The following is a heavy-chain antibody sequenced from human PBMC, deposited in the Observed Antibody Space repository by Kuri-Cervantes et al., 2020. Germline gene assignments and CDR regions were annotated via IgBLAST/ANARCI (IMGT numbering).Heavy chain of an antibody. V-gene: IGHV4-61*02. CDR2: IYTSGST. J-gene: IGHJ6*02. Sequence: LRLSCTVSGGSISGGSYYWSWIRQPAGKGLEWIGRIYTSGSTNYNPSLKSRVTISVDTSKNQFSLKLSSVTAADTAVYYCARSPAGGYGDYFWGVWSPAGLGGMDVWGQGTTVTVSS. CDR3: ARSPAGGYGDYFWGVWSPAGLGGMDV. CDR1: GGSISGGSYY. D-gene: IGHD4-17*01.